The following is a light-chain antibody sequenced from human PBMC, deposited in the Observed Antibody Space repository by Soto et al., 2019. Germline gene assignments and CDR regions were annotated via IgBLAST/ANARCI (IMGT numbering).Light chain of an antibody. CDR2: GAS. V-gene: IGKV1-39*01. J-gene: IGKJ3*01. Sequence: DIPMTQSPSSLSASVGDRVTITCRASQNIDSYLNWYLQQPGKAPKVLIYGASNLQSGVPSRFSGRGSGTDFTLTISSLQPEDFATYYCQQSYNHPLTFGPGTKVDI. CDR1: QNIDSY. CDR3: QQSYNHPLT.